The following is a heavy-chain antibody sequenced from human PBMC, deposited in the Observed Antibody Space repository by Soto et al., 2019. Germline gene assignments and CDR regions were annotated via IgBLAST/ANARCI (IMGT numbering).Heavy chain of an antibody. CDR1: GNTFTSYD. D-gene: IGHD6-19*01. J-gene: IGHJ6*02. CDR3: ARGKAYSSGTYGMNV. V-gene: IGHV1-8*01. Sequence: GASVKVSCKASGNTFTSYDINWVRQATGQGLEWMGRMNPNSGNTGYAQKFKGRVTMTRNTSISTAYMELSSLRSEDTAAYYCARGKAYSSGTYGMNVWGQGTTVTFSS. CDR2: MNPNSGNT.